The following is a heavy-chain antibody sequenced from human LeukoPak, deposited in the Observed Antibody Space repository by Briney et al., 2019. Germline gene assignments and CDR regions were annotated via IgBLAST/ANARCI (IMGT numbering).Heavy chain of an antibody. V-gene: IGHV4-59*01. CDR1: GGSISSYY. D-gene: IGHD3-10*01. CDR3: AREGPSYGSGAFDI. CDR2: IYYSGST. Sequence: PSETLSLTCTVSGGSISSYYWSWIRQPPGKGLEWIGYIYYSGSTNYNPSLKSRVTISVDTSKNQLSLKLSSVTAADTAVYYCAREGPSYGSGAFDIWGQGTMVTVSS. J-gene: IGHJ3*02.